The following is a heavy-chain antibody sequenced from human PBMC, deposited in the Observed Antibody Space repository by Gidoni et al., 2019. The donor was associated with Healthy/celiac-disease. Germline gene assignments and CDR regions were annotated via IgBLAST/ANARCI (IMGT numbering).Heavy chain of an antibody. D-gene: IGHD5-12*01. J-gene: IGHJ6*02. CDR1: GVSLSSNS. Sequence: EVQQVESGGGLVKPGGSRRLYGAASGVSLSSNSMNWVRQAPGKGLEWVSSISSSSSYIYYADSVKGRFTISRDNAKNSLYLQMNSLRAEDTAVYYCARDLGWLSYYYYGMDVWGQGTTVTVSS. CDR3: ARDLGWLSYYYYGMDV. V-gene: IGHV3-21*01. CDR2: ISSSSSYI.